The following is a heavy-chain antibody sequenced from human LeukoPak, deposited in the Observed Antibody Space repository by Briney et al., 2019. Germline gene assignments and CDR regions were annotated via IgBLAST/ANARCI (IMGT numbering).Heavy chain of an antibody. J-gene: IGHJ4*02. CDR2: ISYDGSNK. D-gene: IGHD6-13*01. CDR3: ARGAYSRPFDY. CDR1: GFTFSSYA. Sequence: GRSLRLSCAASGFTFSSYAMHWVRQAPGKGLEWVAVISYDGSNKYYAGSVKGRFTISRDNSKNTLYLQMNSLRAEDTAVHYCARGAYSRPFDYWGQGTLVTVSS. V-gene: IGHV3-30*04.